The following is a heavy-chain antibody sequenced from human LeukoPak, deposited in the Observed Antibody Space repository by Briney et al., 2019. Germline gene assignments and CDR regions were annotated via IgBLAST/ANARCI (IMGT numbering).Heavy chain of an antibody. V-gene: IGHV3-21*01. Sequence: KSGGSLRLSCAASGFTFSSYSMNWVRPAPGKGLEWVSSISSSSYIYYADSVKGRFTISRDNAKNSLYLQMNSLRAEDTAVYYCASLSSGWLGEYFDYWGQGTLVTVPS. CDR2: ISSSSYI. J-gene: IGHJ4*02. CDR1: GFTFSSYS. CDR3: ASLSSGWLGEYFDY. D-gene: IGHD6-19*01.